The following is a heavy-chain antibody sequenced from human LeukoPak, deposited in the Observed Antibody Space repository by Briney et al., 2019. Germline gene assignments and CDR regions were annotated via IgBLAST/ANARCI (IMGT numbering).Heavy chain of an antibody. D-gene: IGHD3-22*01. CDR3: ARAPGLDYYDSSGYYYDQGFDY. CDR2: ISAYNGNT. J-gene: IGHJ4*02. CDR1: GYTFTSYG. V-gene: IGHV1-18*01. Sequence: ASVKVSCKASGYTFTSYGISWVRQAPGQGLEWMGWISAYNGNTNYAQKLQGRVTMTTDTSTSTAYMELRSLRSDDTAVYYCARAPGLDYYDSSGYYYDQGFDYWGQGTLVTVP.